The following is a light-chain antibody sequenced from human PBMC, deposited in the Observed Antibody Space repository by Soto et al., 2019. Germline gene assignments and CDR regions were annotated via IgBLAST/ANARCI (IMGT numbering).Light chain of an antibody. J-gene: IGLJ2*01. Sequence: QSALTQPASVSGSPGQSITISCTGTSSDVGSYNFVSWYQQHPDKAPKLMIYEGTKRPSGVSNRFSASKSGNTASLTISGLQAEDEAVYHCCSYAGSTTYVVFGGGTKLTVL. V-gene: IGLV2-23*01. CDR3: CSYAGSTTYVV. CDR2: EGT. CDR1: SSDVGSYNF.